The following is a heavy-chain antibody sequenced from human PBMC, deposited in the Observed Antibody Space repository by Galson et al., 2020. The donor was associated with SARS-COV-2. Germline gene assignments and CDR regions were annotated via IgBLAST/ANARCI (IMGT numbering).Heavy chain of an antibody. J-gene: IGHJ5*02. CDR3: TRGSNSSPFYHFDP. CDR1: GYTFSGHY. Sequence: ASVKVSCKASGYTFSGHYMHWVRLAPGQGLEWRGRINPNSGDTDVAQKFQGRVTMTTDTSLTTAYMELSRLTSDDTAVYYCTRGSNSSPFYHFDPWGQGTLVTVSS. D-gene: IGHD3-10*01. V-gene: IGHV1-2*06. CDR2: INPNSGDT.